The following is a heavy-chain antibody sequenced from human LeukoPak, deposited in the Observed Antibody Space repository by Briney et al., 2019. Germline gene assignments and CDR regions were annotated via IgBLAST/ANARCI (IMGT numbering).Heavy chain of an antibody. J-gene: IGHJ5*02. D-gene: IGHD2-2*01. Sequence: GRSLRLSCAASGFSFSSYGMSWVSQAPGNGREWVSDISGSCGSTNYADSVEGRLTISRDNSKKTLYLQMNSLRAEDAAVYYCVRCLLGWFDPWGQGTLVTVSS. CDR2: ISGSCGST. CDR3: VRCLLGWFDP. V-gene: IGHV3-23*01. CDR1: GFSFSSYG.